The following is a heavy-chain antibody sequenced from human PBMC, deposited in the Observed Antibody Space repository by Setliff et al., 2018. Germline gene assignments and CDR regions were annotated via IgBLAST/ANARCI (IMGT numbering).Heavy chain of an antibody. CDR3: AKGRGSSFAAQNY. Sequence: PGGSLSLSCAASGFTFSNYAMTWVRQAPGKGLEWVSGISGNGDNTYYADSVKGRFTISRDNSKNTLYLQMNNLRGEDTAVYYCAKGRGSSFAAQNYWGQGTLVTVSS. V-gene: IGHV3-23*01. CDR2: ISGNGDNT. J-gene: IGHJ4*02. D-gene: IGHD6-6*01. CDR1: GFTFSNYA.